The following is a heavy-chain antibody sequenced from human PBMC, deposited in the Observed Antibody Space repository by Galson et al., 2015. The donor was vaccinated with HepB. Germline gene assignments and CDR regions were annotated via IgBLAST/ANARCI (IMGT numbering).Heavy chain of an antibody. V-gene: IGHV7-4-1*02. CDR1: GYTFTDYV. D-gene: IGHD3-3*01. Sequence: SLKVSCKASGYTFTDYVVNWVRQAPGQGLEWMGWMNTNTWKPTYAPGFAGRFVFSLDTSVTTAYLQISSLETDDTAVYYCARSPLRFLDWLPYYDYYYMDVWGEGTTVTVSS. CDR2: MNTNTWKP. J-gene: IGHJ6*03. CDR3: ARSPLRFLDWLPYYDYYYMDV.